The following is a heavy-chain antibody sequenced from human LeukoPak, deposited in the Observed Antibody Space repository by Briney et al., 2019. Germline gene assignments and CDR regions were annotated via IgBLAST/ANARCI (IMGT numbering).Heavy chain of an antibody. CDR3: AKELGYSSSWYSFDY. CDR2: ISSSSSTI. D-gene: IGHD6-13*01. CDR1: GFTFSSYS. J-gene: IGHJ4*02. Sequence: PGGSLRLSCAASGFTFSSYSMNWVRQAPGKGLEWVSYISSSSSTIYYADSVKGRFTISRDNAKNSLYLQMNSLRAEDTAVYYCAKELGYSSSWYSFDYWGQGTLVTVSS. V-gene: IGHV3-48*01.